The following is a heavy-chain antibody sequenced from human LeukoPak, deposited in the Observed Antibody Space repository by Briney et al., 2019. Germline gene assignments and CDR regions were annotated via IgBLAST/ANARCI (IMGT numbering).Heavy chain of an antibody. CDR3: ARAGSGYSPLDY. J-gene: IGHJ4*02. Sequence: ASVKVSCKASGYTFTSYDINWVRQATGQGLEWMGWMNPNSGNTGYAQKFQGRVTMTRNTSISTAYTELSSLRSEDTAVYYCARAGSGYSPLDYWGQGTLVTVSS. D-gene: IGHD3-3*01. CDR1: GYTFTSYD. V-gene: IGHV1-8*01. CDR2: MNPNSGNT.